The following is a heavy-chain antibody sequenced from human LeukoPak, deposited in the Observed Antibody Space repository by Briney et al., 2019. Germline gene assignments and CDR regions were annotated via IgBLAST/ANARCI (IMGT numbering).Heavy chain of an antibody. J-gene: IGHJ4*02. CDR2: ISSSSIYK. Sequence: GGSLRLSCAASGFTFSSYGMNWVRQAPGKGLEWVSSISSSSIYKYYADSVKGRFTISRDNAKKSLYLQMNSLRAEDTAVYYCARSRYDSSGYYGIIGNWGQGTLVTVSS. CDR3: ARSRYDSSGYYGIIGN. D-gene: IGHD3-22*01. CDR1: GFTFSSYG. V-gene: IGHV3-21*01.